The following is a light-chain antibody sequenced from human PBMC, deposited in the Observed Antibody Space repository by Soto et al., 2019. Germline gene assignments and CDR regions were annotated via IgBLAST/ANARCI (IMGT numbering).Light chain of an antibody. V-gene: IGKV1-39*01. CDR3: QQTYGTSRT. Sequence: DLQMTQSPSPLSASVGDRVTITCRTSQNINTYLNWYQQKPGKAPRLLIYSASSLQSGVPSRFSGSGSGTDFTLTIYSLQPEDLATYYCQQTYGTSRTFGHGTKVEMK. CDR2: SAS. CDR1: QNINTY. J-gene: IGKJ1*01.